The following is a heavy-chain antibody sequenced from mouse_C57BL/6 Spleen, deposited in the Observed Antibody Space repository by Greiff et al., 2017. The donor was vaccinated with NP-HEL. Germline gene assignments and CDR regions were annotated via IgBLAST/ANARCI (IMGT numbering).Heavy chain of an antibody. CDR2: ISSGGDSL. Sequence: EVKVVESGEGLVKPGGSLKLSCAASGFTFSSYAMSWVRQTPEKRLEWVAYISSGGDSLYSAATVTGRFTISIDNARNTLYLQMSSLKSEDTAMYYCTRDGGNWDSYAMDYWGQGTSVTVSS. J-gene: IGHJ4*01. V-gene: IGHV5-9-1*02. CDR3: TRDGGNWDSYAMDY. CDR1: GFTFSSYA. D-gene: IGHD4-1*02.